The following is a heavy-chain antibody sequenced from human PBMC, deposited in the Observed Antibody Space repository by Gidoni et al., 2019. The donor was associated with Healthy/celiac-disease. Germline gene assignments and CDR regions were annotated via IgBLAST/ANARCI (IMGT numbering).Heavy chain of an antibody. CDR1: GFTFSSYG. CDR3: AREYRESMVRGVMVDY. V-gene: IGHV3-33*01. CDR2: RWYDGSNK. D-gene: IGHD3-10*01. Sequence: QVQLVESGGGVVQPGRSLRLSCAASGFTFSSYGMHWVRQAPGKGLEWVAVRWYDGSNKYYADSVKGRFTISRDNSKNTLYLQMNSLRAEDTAVYYCAREYRESMVRGVMVDYWGQGTLVTVSS. J-gene: IGHJ4*02.